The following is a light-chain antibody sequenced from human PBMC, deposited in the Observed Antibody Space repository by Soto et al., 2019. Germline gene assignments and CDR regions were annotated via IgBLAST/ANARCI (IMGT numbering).Light chain of an antibody. CDR1: QSVSSN. CDR3: QQYNNWPRT. V-gene: IGKV3-15*01. J-gene: IGKJ1*01. CDR2: GAS. Sequence: IVMTHSPATPSVSPLERATLSCRSSQSVSSNLAWYQQKPGQAPRLLIYGASTRATGIPARFSGSGSGTEFTLKIRSLQSEDFEVYQRQQYNNWPRTFRNGTXVEIK.